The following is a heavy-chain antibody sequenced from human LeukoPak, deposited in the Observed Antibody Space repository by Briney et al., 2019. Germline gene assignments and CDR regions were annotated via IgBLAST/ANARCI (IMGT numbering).Heavy chain of an antibody. J-gene: IGHJ4*02. D-gene: IGHD4-17*01. CDR2: IYPGDSDT. CDR1: GYIFNSYW. CDR3: ARRYGRPFDY. Sequence: GESLKISCKGSGYIFNSYWIAWVRQMPGKGLEWMGIIYPGDSDTRYSPPFQGQVTMSADKSTSTAYLQWSSLRAADTAMYYCARRYGRPFDYWGQGTLVTVSS. V-gene: IGHV5-51*01.